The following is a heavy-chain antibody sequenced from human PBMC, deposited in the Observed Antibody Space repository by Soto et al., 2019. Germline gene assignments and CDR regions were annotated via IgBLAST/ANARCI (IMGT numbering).Heavy chain of an antibody. Sequence: EVQLLESGGGLVQPGGSLRLSCAASGFTFSSYAMSWVRQAPGKGLEWGSSISGSGGSTYYADSVKGRFTFSRDNSKNPRYLQMNSLRVEDTAVYYCAKDQLGYSRTARIDYWGQGTLVTVSS. V-gene: IGHV3-23*01. J-gene: IGHJ4*02. CDR2: ISGSGGST. CDR3: AKDQLGYSRTARIDY. CDR1: GFTFSSYA. D-gene: IGHD6-13*01.